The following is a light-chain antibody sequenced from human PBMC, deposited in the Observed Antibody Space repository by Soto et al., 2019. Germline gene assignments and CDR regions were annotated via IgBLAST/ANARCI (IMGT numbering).Light chain of an antibody. CDR3: QQRSNWPIT. CDR1: QSVRSTH. J-gene: IGKJ5*01. Sequence: VMTQSPATLSVSPGERATLSCRASQSVRSTHLAWYQLKPGQAPRLFIYGASSRATGIPDRFSGSGSGTDFTLTISSLEPEDFALYYCQQRSNWPITFGQGTRLEIK. CDR2: GAS. V-gene: IGKV3D-20*02.